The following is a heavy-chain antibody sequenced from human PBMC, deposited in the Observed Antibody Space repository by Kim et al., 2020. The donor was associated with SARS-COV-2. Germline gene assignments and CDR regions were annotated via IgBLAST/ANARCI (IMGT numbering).Heavy chain of an antibody. V-gene: IGHV4-39*01. D-gene: IGHD3-22*01. CDR3: ARQNRGNMIVVGIPKNYLDM. Sequence: SETLSLTCTVSGGSISSSSYYWGWIRQPPGKGLEWIGSIYYSGSTYYNPSLKSRVTISVDTSKNQFSLKLSSVTAADTAVYYCARQNRGNMIVVGIPKNYLDMWGQGTLVSVST. CDR1: GGSISSSSYY. CDR2: IYYSGST. J-gene: IGHJ4*02.